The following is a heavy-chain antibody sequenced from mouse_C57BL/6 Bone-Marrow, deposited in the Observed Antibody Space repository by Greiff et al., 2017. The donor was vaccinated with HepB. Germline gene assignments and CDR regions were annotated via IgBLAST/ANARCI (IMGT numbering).Heavy chain of an antibody. CDR1: GYTFTTYP. V-gene: IGHV1-47*01. Sequence: QVQLQQSGAELVKPGASVKMSCKASGYTFTTYPIEWMKQNHGKSLEWIGNFHPYNDDTKYNEKFKGKATLTVEKSSSTVYLELSRLTSDDSAVYYCATHYYSSSSHWYFDVWGTGTTVTVSS. CDR3: ATHYYSSSSHWYFDV. CDR2: FHPYNDDT. D-gene: IGHD1-1*01. J-gene: IGHJ1*03.